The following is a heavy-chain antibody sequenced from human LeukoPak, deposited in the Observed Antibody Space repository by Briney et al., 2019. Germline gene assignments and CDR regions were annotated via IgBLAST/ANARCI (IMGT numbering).Heavy chain of an antibody. CDR1: GFTSRSNS. CDR3: ARYRASDYCPLCYMDV. J-gene: IGHJ6*03. Sequence: GGPLRLSCAPPGFTSRSNSMNWVRPPQGKGREWGYSIIRSSSYIYYADSVKGRFTISRDNAKNSLYLQMNSLRAEDTAVYYCARYRASDYCPLCYMDVWGKGTTVTVSS. V-gene: IGHV3-21*01. CDR2: IIRSSSYI. D-gene: IGHD4-17*01.